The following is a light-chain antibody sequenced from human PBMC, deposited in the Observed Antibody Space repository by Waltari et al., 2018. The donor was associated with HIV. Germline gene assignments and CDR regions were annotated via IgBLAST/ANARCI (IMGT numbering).Light chain of an antibody. J-gene: IGLJ3*02. CDR2: DVA. V-gene: IGLV2-14*03. Sequence: QSVLTQPASLSGSPGQSITISCAGSSSDIGAFTYVSWYRHHPGEAPKLIIYDVAKRPSGVSDRFSASKAGEAASLTISGLQAEDEALYYCSSYTITNTWVFGGGTTLTVL. CDR1: SSDIGAFTY. CDR3: SSYTITNTWV.